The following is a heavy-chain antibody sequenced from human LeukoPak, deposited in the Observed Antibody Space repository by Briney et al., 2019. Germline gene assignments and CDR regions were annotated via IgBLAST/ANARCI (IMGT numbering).Heavy chain of an antibody. D-gene: IGHD4-17*01. CDR2: MYTDGST. CDR1: GFTFSSYS. CDR3: AREGGRDYGDYLSY. J-gene: IGHJ4*02. Sequence: GGSLRLSCAASGFTFSSYSMNWVRQAPGKGLEWVSVMYTDGSTYYADSVKGRFTISRDNSKNTLDLQMNSLRAEDTALYYCAREGGRDYGDYLSYWGQGTLVTVSS. V-gene: IGHV3-66*01.